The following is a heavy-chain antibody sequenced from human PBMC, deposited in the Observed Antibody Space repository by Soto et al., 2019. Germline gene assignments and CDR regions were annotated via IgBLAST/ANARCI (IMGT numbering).Heavy chain of an antibody. CDR1: GYSFAGYW. CDR3: ARQIYDSDTGPNFQYYFDS. V-gene: IGHV5-10-1*01. D-gene: IGHD3-22*01. CDR2: IDPSDSQT. Sequence: GESLKISCKGSGYSFAGYWITWVRQKPGKGLEWMGRIDPSDSQTYYSPSFRGHVTISVTKSITTVFLQWSSLRASNTAMYYCARQIYDSDTGPNFQYYFDSWGQGTPVTVSS. J-gene: IGHJ4*02.